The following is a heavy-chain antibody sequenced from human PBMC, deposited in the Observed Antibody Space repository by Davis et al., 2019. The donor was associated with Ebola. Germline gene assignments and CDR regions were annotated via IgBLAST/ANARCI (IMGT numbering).Heavy chain of an antibody. CDR1: GETFRGYY. V-gene: IGHV4-59*01. CDR3: ARVVTAAGMRGFGYYYYYMDV. J-gene: IGHJ6*03. CDR2: IYYSGST. Sequence: PSETLSLTCAVYGETFRGYYWSWIRQPPGKGLEWIGYIYYSGSTNYNPSLKSRVTISVDTSKNQFSLKLSSVTAADTAVYYCARVVTAAGMRGFGYYYYYMDVWGKGTTVTVSS. D-gene: IGHD6-13*01.